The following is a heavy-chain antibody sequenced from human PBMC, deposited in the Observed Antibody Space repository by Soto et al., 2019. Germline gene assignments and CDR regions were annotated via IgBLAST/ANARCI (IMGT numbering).Heavy chain of an antibody. V-gene: IGHV3-33*01. J-gene: IGHJ3*02. CDR2: IWFDGSDK. Sequence: QVQLVESGGGVVQPGRSLRLSCAASGFTFSNYGMHWVRQAPGKGLEWVALIWFDGSDKYYADSVKGRFTMSRDNSKNTVYLQTNSLRAEDTAMYYCARLYCSSPSCYSVGAFEIRGQGTMVTVSS. CDR3: ARLYCSSPSCYSVGAFEI. CDR1: GFTFSNYG. D-gene: IGHD2-2*01.